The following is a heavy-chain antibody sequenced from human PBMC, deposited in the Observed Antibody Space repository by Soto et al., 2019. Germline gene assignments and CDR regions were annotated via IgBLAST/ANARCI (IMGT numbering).Heavy chain of an antibody. Sequence: EVQLVESGGGLVKPGGSLRLSCAASEFTFTSHSMNWVRQAPGKGLEWVSSISSSSTYIFYADSVKGRFTISRDNAKDSLYLQMNSLRAEDTAVYYCARSIEGPITRGFDYWGQGTVVTVSS. V-gene: IGHV3-21*01. CDR1: EFTFTSHS. D-gene: IGHD1-26*01. CDR2: ISSSSTYI. CDR3: ARSIEGPITRGFDY. J-gene: IGHJ4*02.